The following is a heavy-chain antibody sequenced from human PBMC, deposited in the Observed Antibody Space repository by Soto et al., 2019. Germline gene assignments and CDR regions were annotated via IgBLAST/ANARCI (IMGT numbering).Heavy chain of an antibody. D-gene: IGHD2-8*01. V-gene: IGHV1-69*18. CDR2: IIPIFGTA. J-gene: IGHJ6*02. Sequence: QVQAVQSGAEVKKPGSSVKVSCKASGDTFSSYVISWVRQAPGQGLEWMGRIIPIFGTANYAQKFQGRVTSTADESTSTADMELSSLRSEDTAIYYCASESGRTRGLDVWVQGTTITVSS. CDR3: ASESGRTRGLDV. CDR1: GDTFSSYV.